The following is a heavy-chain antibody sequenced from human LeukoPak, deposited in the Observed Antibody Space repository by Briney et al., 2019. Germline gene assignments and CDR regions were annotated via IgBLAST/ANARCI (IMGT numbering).Heavy chain of an antibody. V-gene: IGHV3-43*01. CDR3: ASEGVLTAILFDY. CDR1: GFKFDDYT. CDR2: ISWDGTNT. Sequence: PGGSLRLSCSASGFKFDDYTMHWVRQAPGKGLEWVSLISWDGTNTFYSDSVKGRFTISRDNGKNSLYLQMNSLTSEDTAFYYRASEGVLTAILFDYWGQGTLVTVSS. J-gene: IGHJ4*02. D-gene: IGHD2-21*02.